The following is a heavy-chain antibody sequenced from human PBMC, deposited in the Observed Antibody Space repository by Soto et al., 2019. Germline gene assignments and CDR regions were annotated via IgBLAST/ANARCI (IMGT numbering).Heavy chain of an antibody. CDR1: GFTFSSYS. Sequence: GGSLRLSCAASGFTFSSYSMNWVRQAPGKGLEWVSYISSSSSTIYYADSVKGRFTIPRDNAKNSLYLQMNSLRDEDTAVYYCARDLVSAGEYYDFWSGYYTGLVDYWGQGTLVTVSS. J-gene: IGHJ4*02. CDR3: ARDLVSAGEYYDFWSGYYTGLVDY. D-gene: IGHD3-3*01. CDR2: ISSSSSTI. V-gene: IGHV3-48*02.